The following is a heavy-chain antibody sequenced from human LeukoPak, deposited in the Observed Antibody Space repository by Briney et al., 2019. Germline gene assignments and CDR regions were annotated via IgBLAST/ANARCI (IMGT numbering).Heavy chain of an antibody. CDR2: ISISGTTI. CDR3: ARARSGLGRLVPMDY. CDR1: GFTFSSYS. J-gene: IGHJ4*02. Sequence: PGGSLRLSCEASGFTFSSYSMNSVRQAPGKGLEWISFISISGTTISYAESVKGRFTISRDNAKNLLYLQMSSLGAEDTAVYYCARARSGLGRLVPMDYWGQGTLVTVSS. V-gene: IGHV3-48*01. D-gene: IGHD6-6*01.